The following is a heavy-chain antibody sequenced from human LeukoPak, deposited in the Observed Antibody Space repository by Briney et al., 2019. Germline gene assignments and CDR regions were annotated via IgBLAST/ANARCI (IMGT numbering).Heavy chain of an antibody. J-gene: IGHJ4*02. CDR1: GFTSNNYG. D-gene: IGHD3-3*01. CDR2: IRYDGSDK. V-gene: IGHV3-30*02. Sequence: GGSLRLSCAASGFTSNNYGIHWVRQAPGKGLEWVAFIRYDGSDKYYADSVKGRFTISRDSSKNTLSLQMNSLRAEDTAMYYCAKDRGRYGFWSGCDYWGQGTLVTVSS. CDR3: AKDRGRYGFWSGCDY.